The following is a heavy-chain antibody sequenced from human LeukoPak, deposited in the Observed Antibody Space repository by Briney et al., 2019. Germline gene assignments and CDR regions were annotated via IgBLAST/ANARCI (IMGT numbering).Heavy chain of an antibody. Sequence: GGSLRLSCAASGFTFSSYAMSWVRQAPGKRLEWVSTITGNDGSTYYADSVKGRFTISGDNSKNTLDLQMNSLRVEDTAVYYCAKDRNTGSYDFFDYWGQGTLVTVSS. D-gene: IGHD1-26*01. CDR2: ITGNDGST. CDR1: GFTFSSYA. V-gene: IGHV3-23*01. J-gene: IGHJ4*02. CDR3: AKDRNTGSYDFFDY.